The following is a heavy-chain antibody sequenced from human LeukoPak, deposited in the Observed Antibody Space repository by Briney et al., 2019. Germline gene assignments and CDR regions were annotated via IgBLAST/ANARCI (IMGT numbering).Heavy chain of an antibody. J-gene: IGHJ5*02. D-gene: IGHD3-16*02. V-gene: IGHV4-34*01. Sequence: SETLSLTCAVYGGSFSGYYWSWIRQPPGKGLEWIGEINHSGSTNYSPSLKSRVTISVDTSKKQLSLKLSSVTAADTAVYYCARGAGYYDYVRGSYRYATSNWFDPWGQGTLVTVSS. CDR3: ARGAGYYDYVRGSYRYATSNWFDP. CDR2: INHSGST. CDR1: GGSFSGYY.